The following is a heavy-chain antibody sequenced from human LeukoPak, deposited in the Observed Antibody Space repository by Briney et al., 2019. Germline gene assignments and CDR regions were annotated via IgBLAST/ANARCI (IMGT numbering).Heavy chain of an antibody. CDR1: GFTFSYYW. CDR2: IKQDGSEK. Sequence: GSLLLSCAAAGFTFSYYWMSWVRQAPGKGLEWVANIKQDGSEKYYVDSVKGRFTISRDNAKNSLYLQMNSLRVEDTAVYYCARLWATVIDWGAFDIWGQGTMITVSS. D-gene: IGHD4-17*01. J-gene: IGHJ3*02. CDR3: ARLWATVIDWGAFDI. V-gene: IGHV3-7*01.